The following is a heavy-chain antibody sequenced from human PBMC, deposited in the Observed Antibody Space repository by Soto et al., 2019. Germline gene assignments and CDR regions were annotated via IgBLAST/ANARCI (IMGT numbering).Heavy chain of an antibody. Sequence: AAVKVSCKASGYDFTAYDINWVRQASGQGLEWMGWMNPINGATGFAQRFQGRVSMTRNTATDTAYLDLTGLRSDDTAVYYCGRGPSPRAPAGGTPYYFAMDVWGQGTTVTVSS. CDR3: GRGPSPRAPAGGTPYYFAMDV. J-gene: IGHJ6*02. V-gene: IGHV1-8*02. D-gene: IGHD6-13*01. CDR1: GYDFTAYD. CDR2: MNPINGAT.